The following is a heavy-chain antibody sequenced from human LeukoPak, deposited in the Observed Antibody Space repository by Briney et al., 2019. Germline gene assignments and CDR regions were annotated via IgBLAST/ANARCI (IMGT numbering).Heavy chain of an antibody. CDR3: AREGRSYYDILTGSEAFDY. D-gene: IGHD3-9*01. V-gene: IGHV1-18*04. CDR1: GYTFTGYY. Sequence: ASVKVSCKASGYTFTGYYIYWVRQAPGQGLEWMGWISAYNGNTNYAQKLQGRVTMTTDTSTSTAYMELRSLRSDDTAVYYCAREGRSYYDILTGSEAFDYWGQGTLVTVSS. CDR2: ISAYNGNT. J-gene: IGHJ4*02.